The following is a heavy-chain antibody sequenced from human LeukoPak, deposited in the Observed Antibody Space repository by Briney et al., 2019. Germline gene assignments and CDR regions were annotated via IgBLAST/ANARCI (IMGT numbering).Heavy chain of an antibody. V-gene: IGHV5-51*01. D-gene: IGHD4-17*01. J-gene: IGHJ4*02. CDR3: ARQGGDYLYYFDN. CDR2: IYPGDSYT. CDR1: GYSFTSYW. Sequence: GESLKISCKGSGYSFTSYWIGWVRQMPGKGLEWMGIIYPGDSYTIYSPSFQGHVTISADKSISTAYLQWSSLKASDTAIYYCARQGGDYLYYFDNWGQGTLVTVSS.